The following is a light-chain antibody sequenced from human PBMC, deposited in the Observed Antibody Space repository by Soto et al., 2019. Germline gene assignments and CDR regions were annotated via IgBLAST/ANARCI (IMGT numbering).Light chain of an antibody. CDR2: DAS. CDR3: QQRGDWPLT. CDR1: QSIRSY. Sequence: EIVLTQSPATLSLSPGERATLSCRASQSIRSYLAWYQQKPGQPPRLLIYDASSRATGIPAKFSASGSGTDFALTISSLEPEDFAVYYCQQRGDWPLTFGGGTKVDIK. J-gene: IGKJ4*01. V-gene: IGKV3-11*01.